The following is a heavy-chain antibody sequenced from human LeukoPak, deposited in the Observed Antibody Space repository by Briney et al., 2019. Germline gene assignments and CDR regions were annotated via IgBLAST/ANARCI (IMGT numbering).Heavy chain of an antibody. Sequence: GESLQISCLGSGYSFTNYWIGWVRQMPGKGLEWMGIIYPGDSDTRYSPPFQGQVTISADKSISTAYLQWSSLKASDTAIYYCALEYSSSIGFDIWGQRTIVTLSS. CDR1: GYSFTNYW. V-gene: IGHV5-51*01. CDR3: ALEYSSSIGFDI. J-gene: IGHJ3*02. D-gene: IGHD6-6*01. CDR2: IYPGDSDT.